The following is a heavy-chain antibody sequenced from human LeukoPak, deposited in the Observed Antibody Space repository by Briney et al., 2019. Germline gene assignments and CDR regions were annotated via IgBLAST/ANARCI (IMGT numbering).Heavy chain of an antibody. CDR1: GFIFSSYT. J-gene: IGHJ4*02. CDR2: ISGSGAST. D-gene: IGHD6-19*01. V-gene: IGHV3-23*01. Sequence: GGSLRLSCVVSGFIFSSYTMTWVRQAPGKGLEWVSAISGSGASTYYADSAKGRFTISRDNSKNTLSLQMNSVRADDTAVYYCAKDSGYSSGWSTFDYWGQGTLVAVSS. CDR3: AKDSGYSSGWSTFDY.